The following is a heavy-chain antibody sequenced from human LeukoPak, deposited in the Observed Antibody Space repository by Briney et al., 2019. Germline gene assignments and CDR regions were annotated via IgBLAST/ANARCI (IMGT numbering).Heavy chain of an antibody. Sequence: GGSLRLSCAASGFTFSSYAMHWVRQAPGKGLEWVAFIRYDGSNKYYADSVKGRFTISRDNSKNTLYLQMNSLRAEDTAVYYCAKDLKSGRITMIVVVSAVDYWGQGTLVTVSS. CDR1: GFTFSSYA. D-gene: IGHD3-22*01. CDR2: IRYDGSNK. J-gene: IGHJ4*02. CDR3: AKDLKSGRITMIVVVSAVDY. V-gene: IGHV3-30*02.